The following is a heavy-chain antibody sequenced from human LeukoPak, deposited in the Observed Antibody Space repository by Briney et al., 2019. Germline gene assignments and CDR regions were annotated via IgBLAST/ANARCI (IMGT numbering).Heavy chain of an antibody. Sequence: GGSLRLSCAASEFTFSSYWMSWVRQAPGKGLEWVANINQDGGEKYYVDSVKGRFTISRDNAKNSLYLQMNSLRAEDTAVYYCARGGRFYDFWSGSFVFDIWGQGTMVTVSS. CDR3: ARGGRFYDFWSGSFVFDI. J-gene: IGHJ3*02. CDR2: INQDGGEK. D-gene: IGHD3-3*01. V-gene: IGHV3-7*01. CDR1: EFTFSSYW.